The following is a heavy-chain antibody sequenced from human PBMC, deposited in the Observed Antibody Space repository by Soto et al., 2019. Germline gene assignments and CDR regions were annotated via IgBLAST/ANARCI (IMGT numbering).Heavy chain of an antibody. J-gene: IGHJ5*02. CDR1: SGSISSRSYC. CDR3: AGLNNYEINWFDP. CDR2: MCYSGNT. Sequence: SETLSLTCSVSSGSISSRSYCWGWIRQPPGKGLEWIGNMCYSGNTYYNPSLKSRVTMSVDTSKNQFSLKLSSVTAADTAVYFCAGLNNYEINWFDPWGQGTLVTVSS. D-gene: IGHD4-4*01. V-gene: IGHV4-39*01.